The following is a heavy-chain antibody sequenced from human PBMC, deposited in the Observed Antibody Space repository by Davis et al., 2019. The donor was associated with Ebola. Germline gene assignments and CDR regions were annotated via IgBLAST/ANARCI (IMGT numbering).Heavy chain of an antibody. J-gene: IGHJ4*02. CDR2: IPPRDPDI. D-gene: IGHD3-10*01. Sequence: GESLKISCKGSGYSFTSYWIGWVRQMPGKGLEWMGIIPPRDPDIRYSPSFQGQVTISVDMSITTAYLQWGGLKASDSAMYYCARHGDLGASGSFFDFWGQGTLVTVSS. V-gene: IGHV5-51*01. CDR1: GYSFTSYW. CDR3: ARHGDLGASGSFFDF.